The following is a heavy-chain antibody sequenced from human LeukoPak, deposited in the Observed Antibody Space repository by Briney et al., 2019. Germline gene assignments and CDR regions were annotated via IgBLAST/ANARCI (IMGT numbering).Heavy chain of an antibody. J-gene: IGHJ4*02. CDR3: ARGRGGRGSYRYYFDY. Sequence: SETLSLTCTVSGGSISSYYWSWIRQPPGKGLEWIGEINHSGSTNYNPSLKSRVTISVDTSKNQFSLKLSSVTAADTAVYYCARGRGGRGSYRYYFDYWGQGTLVTVSS. V-gene: IGHV4-34*01. CDR1: GGSISSYY. D-gene: IGHD1-26*01. CDR2: INHSGST.